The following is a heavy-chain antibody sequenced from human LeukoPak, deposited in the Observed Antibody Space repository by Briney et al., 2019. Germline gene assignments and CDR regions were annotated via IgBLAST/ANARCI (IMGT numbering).Heavy chain of an antibody. V-gene: IGHV1-69*13. CDR3: ARIIDSSGYYSDYFDY. CDR2: IIPIFGTA. J-gene: IGHJ4*02. Sequence: ASVKVSCKASGGTFSSYAISWVRQAPGQGLEWMGGIIPIFGTANYAQKFQGGVTITADESTSTAYMELSSLRSEDTAVYYCARIIDSSGYYSDYFDYWGQGTLVTVSS. D-gene: IGHD3-22*01. CDR1: GGTFSSYA.